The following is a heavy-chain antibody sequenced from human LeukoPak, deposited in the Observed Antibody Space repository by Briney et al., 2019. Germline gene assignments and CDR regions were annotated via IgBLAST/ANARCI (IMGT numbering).Heavy chain of an antibody. V-gene: IGHV3-7*01. J-gene: IGHJ4*02. CDR1: GITFSSYW. CDR3: ARVPTYGDYFDY. CDR2: IKQDGSEK. Sequence: GGSLRLSCAASGITFSSYWMSWVRQAPGKGLEWVANIKQDGSEKYYVDSVKGRFTISRDNAKNSLYLQMNSLRAEDTAVYYCARVPTYGDYFDYWGQGTLVTVSS. D-gene: IGHD4-17*01.